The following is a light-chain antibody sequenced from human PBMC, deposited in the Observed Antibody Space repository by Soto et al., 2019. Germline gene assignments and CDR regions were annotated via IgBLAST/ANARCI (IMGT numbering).Light chain of an antibody. J-gene: IGKJ2*02. Sequence: EIVLTQSPATLSLSPGERATLSCRASQSVSSYLAWYQQKPGQAPRLLIHDASNRATGIPARFSGSGSGTDFPLTVSSLGPEDFARYFCQQRSSWPRGTFGQGTKLEIK. CDR2: DAS. CDR1: QSVSSY. CDR3: QQRSSWPRGT. V-gene: IGKV3-11*01.